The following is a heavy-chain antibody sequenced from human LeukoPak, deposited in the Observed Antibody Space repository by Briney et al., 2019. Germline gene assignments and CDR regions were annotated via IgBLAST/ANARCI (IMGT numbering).Heavy chain of an antibody. D-gene: IGHD2-2*03. V-gene: IGHV1-69*04. CDR3: ARDGYCSSTSCPLLDGDWFDP. CDR2: IIPILGIA. Sequence: ASVKVSCKASGGTFSSYAISWVLQAPGQGLEWMGRIIPILGIANYAQKFQGGVTITADKSTSTAYMELSSLRSEDTAVYYCARDGYCSSTSCPLLDGDWFDPWGQGTLVTVSS. J-gene: IGHJ5*02. CDR1: GGTFSSYA.